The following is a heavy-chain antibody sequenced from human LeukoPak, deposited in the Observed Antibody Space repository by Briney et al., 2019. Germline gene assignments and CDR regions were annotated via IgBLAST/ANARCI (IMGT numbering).Heavy chain of an antibody. D-gene: IGHD3-3*01. V-gene: IGHV3-23*01. J-gene: IGHJ4*02. CDR3: VKEGPHYDFWSGYYDY. CDR2: ISGSGGST. Sequence: PGGSLRLSCAASGFTFSSYAMSWVRQAPGKGLEWVSAISGSGGSTYYADSVKGRFAISRDNSKNTLYLQMNSLRAEDTAVYYCVKEGPHYDFWSGYYDYWGQGTLVTVSS. CDR1: GFTFSSYA.